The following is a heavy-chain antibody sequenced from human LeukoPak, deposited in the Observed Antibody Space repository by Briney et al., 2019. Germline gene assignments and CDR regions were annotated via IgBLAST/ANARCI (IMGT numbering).Heavy chain of an antibody. Sequence: ASVKVSCKASGYTFTGYYMHWVRQAPGQGLEWMGWIYPNSGGTNYTQKFQGRVTMTRDTSISTAYMELSRLRSDDTAVYYCARDYIVVVGSWYYYYGMDVWGQGTTVTVSS. V-gene: IGHV1-2*02. J-gene: IGHJ6*02. CDR2: IYPNSGGT. CDR3: ARDYIVVVGSWYYYYGMDV. CDR1: GYTFTGYY. D-gene: IGHD2-15*01.